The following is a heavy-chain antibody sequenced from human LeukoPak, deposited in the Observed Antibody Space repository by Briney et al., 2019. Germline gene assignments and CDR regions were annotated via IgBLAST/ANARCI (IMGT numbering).Heavy chain of an antibody. CDR1: GFTFDDYA. CDR2: ISWNSGSI. Sequence: GRSLRLSCAASGFTFDDYAMHWVRQAPGKGLEWVSGISWNSGSIGYADSVKGRFTISRDNAKNSLYLQMNSLRAEDTALYYCAKDVGGYFGYSGSYADYWGQGTLVTVSS. D-gene: IGHD1-26*01. CDR3: AKDVGGYFGYSGSYADY. J-gene: IGHJ4*02. V-gene: IGHV3-9*01.